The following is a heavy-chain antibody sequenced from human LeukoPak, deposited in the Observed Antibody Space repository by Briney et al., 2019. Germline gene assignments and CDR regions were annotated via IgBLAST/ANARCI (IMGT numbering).Heavy chain of an antibody. CDR2: TYYRSEWGH. V-gene: IGHV6-1*01. CDR1: GDSVPSTTSA. Sequence: SQTLSLTCAISGDSVPSTTSAWLWIRQFPSRGLEWLGRTYYRSEWGHDYALSVKSRITIDPDTSKNQFSLQLNSGTPEDTAVYYCARDILGEGSTWGQGTLVTVSS. CDR3: ARDILGEGST. J-gene: IGHJ5*02.